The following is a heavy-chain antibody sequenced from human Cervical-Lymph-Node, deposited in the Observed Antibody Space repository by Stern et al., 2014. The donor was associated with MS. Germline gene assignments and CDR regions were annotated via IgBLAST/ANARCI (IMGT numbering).Heavy chain of an antibody. D-gene: IGHD5-12*01. Sequence: EVQLVESGGGLVQPGGSLRLSCDTSGFPFSTYGMSWVRQAPGQGLEWVSFVSAGGDTTHYADSVEGRFSISRDQAGNSLYLQMYSLRDEDTAIYYCARTWLENTFDRWGQGTLVTVSS. CDR3: ARTWLENTFDR. J-gene: IGHJ4*02. V-gene: IGHV3-48*02. CDR2: VSAGGDTT. CDR1: GFPFSTYG.